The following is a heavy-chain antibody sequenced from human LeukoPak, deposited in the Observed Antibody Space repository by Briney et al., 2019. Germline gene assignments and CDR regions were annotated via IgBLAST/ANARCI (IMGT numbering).Heavy chain of an antibody. CDR3: ARVDSSGWYFEYYFDY. D-gene: IGHD6-19*01. CDR2: INPNSGGT. J-gene: IGHJ4*02. CDR1: GYTFTGYY. V-gene: IGHV1-2*02. Sequence: GASVKVSCKASGYTFTGYYMHWVRQAPGQGLEWMGWINPNSGGTNYAQKFQGRVTMTRDTSISTAYMELSRLRSDDTAVYYCARVDSSGWYFEYYFDYWGQGTLVT.